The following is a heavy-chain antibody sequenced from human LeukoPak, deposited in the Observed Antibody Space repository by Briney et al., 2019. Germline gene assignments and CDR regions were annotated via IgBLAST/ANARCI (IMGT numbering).Heavy chain of an antibody. CDR1: GDSISTSKSY. V-gene: IGHV4-39*01. D-gene: IGHD1-26*01. Sequence: SETLSLTCTVSGDSISTSKSYWGWIRQPPLKGLEWIGSIYYTGNTYYNASLKSRVTISVDTSKNQFSLSLTSVTAADTAVYYCARVTNSGSDAFDIWGQGTMVTVSS. CDR3: ARVTNSGSDAFDI. J-gene: IGHJ3*02. CDR2: IYYTGNT.